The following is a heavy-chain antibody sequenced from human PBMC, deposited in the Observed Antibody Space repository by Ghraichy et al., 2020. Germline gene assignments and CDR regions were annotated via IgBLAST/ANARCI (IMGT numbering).Heavy chain of an antibody. CDR2: IFSNDEK. Sequence: SGPTLVKPTETLTLTCTVSGFSLSNARMGVSWIRQPPGKALEWLAHIFSNDEKSYSTSLKSRLTISKDTSKSQVVLTMTNMDPVDTATYYCALGGGEDYYDSSGYWAKIGPYYMDVWGKGTTVTVSS. J-gene: IGHJ6*03. CDR1: GFSLSNARMG. CDR3: ALGGGEDYYDSSGYWAKIGPYYMDV. V-gene: IGHV2-26*01. D-gene: IGHD3-22*01.